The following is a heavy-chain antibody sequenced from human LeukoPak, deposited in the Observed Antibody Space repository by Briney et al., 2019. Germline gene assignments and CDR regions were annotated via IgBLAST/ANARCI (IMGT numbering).Heavy chain of an antibody. Sequence: GGSLRLSCAASGFTFSSYGMHWVRQAPGKGLEWVAVISYDGSNKYYADSVKGRFTISRDNSKNTLYLQMNSLRAEDTAVYYCARSLSPVLSGSYFDYWGQGTLVTVSS. J-gene: IGHJ4*02. CDR2: ISYDGSNK. CDR3: ARSLSPVLSGSYFDY. CDR1: GFTFSSYG. D-gene: IGHD6-19*01. V-gene: IGHV3-30*03.